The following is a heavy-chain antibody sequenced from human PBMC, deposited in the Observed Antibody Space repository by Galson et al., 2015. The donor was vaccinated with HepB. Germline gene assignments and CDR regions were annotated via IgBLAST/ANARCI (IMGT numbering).Heavy chain of an antibody. CDR3: AKSSPSYYYGSGSLPTYYYYYMDV. Sequence: SLRLSCAASGFTFSSYAMNWVRQAPGKGLEWVSAISGSGGRSFEADSVTGRLTISRDNSKNTLYLQMNSLRAEDTAVYYCAKSSPSYYYGSGSLPTYYYYYMDVWGIGTTVTVSS. J-gene: IGHJ6*03. CDR2: ISGSGGRS. V-gene: IGHV3-23*01. D-gene: IGHD3-10*01. CDR1: GFTFSSYA.